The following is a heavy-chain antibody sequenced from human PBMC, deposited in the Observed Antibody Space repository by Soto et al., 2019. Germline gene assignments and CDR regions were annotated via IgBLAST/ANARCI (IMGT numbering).Heavy chain of an antibody. V-gene: IGHV1-69*13. CDR2: IIPIFGTA. CDR3: ARDRGVTTLNWYFDL. D-gene: IGHD4-4*01. J-gene: IGHJ2*01. CDR1: VCTFSSYA. Sequence: GASVKVSCKASVCTFSSYAISWVRQAPGQGLEWMGGIIPIFGTANYAQKFQGRVTITADESTSTAYMELSSLRSEDKAVYYCARDRGVTTLNWYFDLWGRGTLVTVSS.